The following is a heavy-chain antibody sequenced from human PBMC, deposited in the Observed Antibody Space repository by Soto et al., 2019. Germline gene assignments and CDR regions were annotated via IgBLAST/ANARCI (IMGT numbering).Heavy chain of an antibody. D-gene: IGHD3-3*01. CDR1: GGTFSSYA. J-gene: IGHJ4*02. CDR2: IIPIFGTT. Sequence: SVKVSCKASGGTFSSYATSWVRQAPGQGLEWMGGIIPIFGTTNYAQKFQGRVTITADESTSTAYMELSSLRSEDTAVYYCARDERSGYYDLDYWGQGTLVTVSS. V-gene: IGHV1-69*13. CDR3: ARDERSGYYDLDY.